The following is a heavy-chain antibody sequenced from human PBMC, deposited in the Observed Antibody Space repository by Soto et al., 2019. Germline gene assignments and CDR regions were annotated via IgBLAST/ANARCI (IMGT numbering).Heavy chain of an antibody. D-gene: IGHD3-3*01. Sequence: DLEWIGYIYHSGSTYYNPSLKSRVTISVDRSKNQFSLKLSSVTAADTAVYYCARAWSGYSTYFDYWGQGTLVTVSS. CDR3: ARAWSGYSTYFDY. CDR2: IYHSGST. V-gene: IGHV4-30-2*01. J-gene: IGHJ4*02.